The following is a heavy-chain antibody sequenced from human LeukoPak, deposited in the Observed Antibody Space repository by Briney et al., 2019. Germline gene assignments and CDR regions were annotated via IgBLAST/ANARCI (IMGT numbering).Heavy chain of an antibody. Sequence: AGSLRLSCAASGFTFSSYGVSWVRQAPGKGLEGVSDISGSGHRTYYADSVKGRFTISRDNSKSTLYLQMNSLRAEDTAVYYCAKDWGEYFDYVWGSFTSFDSWGQGTLVTVSS. CDR1: GFTFSSYG. J-gene: IGHJ4*02. D-gene: IGHD3-16*01. CDR2: ISGSGHRT. V-gene: IGHV3-23*01. CDR3: AKDWGEYFDYVWGSFTSFDS.